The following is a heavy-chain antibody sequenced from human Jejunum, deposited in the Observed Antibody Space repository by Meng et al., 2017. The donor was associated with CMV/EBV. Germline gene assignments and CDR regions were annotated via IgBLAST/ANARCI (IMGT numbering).Heavy chain of an antibody. V-gene: IGHV4-30-4*08. CDR2: IHDTGST. J-gene: IGHJ4*02. CDR1: GGSIGSGDYY. D-gene: IGHD3-3*01. Sequence: GQLQEAGPGLVKPSQTLSLTCSVSGGSIGSGDYYWSWNRQPPGKGLEWIGYIHDTGSTYYNPSLKSRVDISLGTSRNHFSLTLSSVTAEDTAVYFCARGSIFVSFDSWGQGTLVTVSS. CDR3: ARGSIFVSFDS.